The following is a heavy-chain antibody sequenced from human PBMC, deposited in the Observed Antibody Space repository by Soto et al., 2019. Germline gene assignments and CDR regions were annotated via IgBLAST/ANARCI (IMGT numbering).Heavy chain of an antibody. V-gene: IGHV3-74*01. CDR1: GFTFSPYW. CDR3: ARDKTYGLDV. Sequence: GGSLRLSCAASGFTFSPYWMHWVRRAPGKGLVWVSHINSDGSSTTYADSVKGRFTISRDNAKNTLYLQMNSLRAEDTAMYYCARDKTYGLDVWAKGPRSPSP. CDR2: INSDGSST. J-gene: IGHJ6*02.